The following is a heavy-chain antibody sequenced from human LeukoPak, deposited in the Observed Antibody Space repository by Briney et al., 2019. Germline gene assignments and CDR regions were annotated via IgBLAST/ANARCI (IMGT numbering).Heavy chain of an antibody. Sequence: GGPLRLSCAASGFTFYSYAMTWVRQAPRKGLEWVSSIRGSGGSTYYADSVKGRFTISRDNSKNTLYLQMSSLRAEDTALYYCAKYNSGWYDDYWSQGTLVTVSS. CDR2: IRGSGGST. CDR3: AKYNSGWYDDY. J-gene: IGHJ4*02. CDR1: GFTFYSYA. D-gene: IGHD6-19*01. V-gene: IGHV3-23*01.